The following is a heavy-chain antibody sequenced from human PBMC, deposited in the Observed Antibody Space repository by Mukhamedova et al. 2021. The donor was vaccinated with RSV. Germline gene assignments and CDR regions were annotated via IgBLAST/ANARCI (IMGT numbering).Heavy chain of an antibody. D-gene: IGHD5/OR15-5a*01. V-gene: IGHV1-46*01. J-gene: IGHJ4*02. CDR2: INPSGDGT. CDR3: ARDSQVYGPDF. CDR1: THY. Sequence: THYIHWVRQAPGQGLEWMGIINPSGDGTTYAQKFQGRITVTRDTSTSTVHMILSSLRPEDTAVYYCARDSQVYGPDFLGQGTLV.